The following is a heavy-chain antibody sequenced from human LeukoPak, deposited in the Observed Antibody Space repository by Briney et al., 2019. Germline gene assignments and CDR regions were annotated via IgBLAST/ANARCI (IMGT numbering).Heavy chain of an antibody. CDR3: ARDCSGGNCYLGVVDY. V-gene: IGHV4-4*07. D-gene: IGHD2-15*01. Sequence: SETLSLTCTVSGDSLSSSYWSWIRQSAGKGLEWIGRIYLSGHTNYKPSLKSRVTMSIDPSKNQFSLRLTSVTAVDAAVYYCARDCSGGNCYLGVVDYWGQGTLVTVSS. J-gene: IGHJ4*02. CDR1: GDSLSSSY. CDR2: IYLSGHT.